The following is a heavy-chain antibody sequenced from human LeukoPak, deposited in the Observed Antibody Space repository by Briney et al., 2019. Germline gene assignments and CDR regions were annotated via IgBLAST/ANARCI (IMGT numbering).Heavy chain of an antibody. D-gene: IGHD6-19*01. V-gene: IGHV1-24*01. CDR3: ATDNYSSGWYDYYYYGMDV. CDR2: FDPEDGET. J-gene: IGHJ6*04. CDR1: GYTLTELS. Sequence: ASVKVSCKVSGYTLTELSMHWVRQAPGKGLERMGGFDPEDGETIYAQKFQGRVTMTEDTSTDTAYMELSSLRSEDTAVYYCATDNYSSGWYDYYYYGMDVWGKGTTVTVSS.